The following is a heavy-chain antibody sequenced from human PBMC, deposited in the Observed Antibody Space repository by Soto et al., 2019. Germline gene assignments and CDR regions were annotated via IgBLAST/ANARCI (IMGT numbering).Heavy chain of an antibody. CDR1: GFTFSSYA. CDR3: AKDIAVAPDY. V-gene: IGHV3-23*01. J-gene: IGHJ4*02. Sequence: PGGSLRLSCAASGFTFSSYAMSWVRQAPGKGLGWVSAISGSGGSTYYADSVKGRFTISRDNSKNTLCLQMNSLRAEDTAVYYCAKDIAVAPDYWGQGTLVTVSS. D-gene: IGHD6-19*01. CDR2: ISGSGGST.